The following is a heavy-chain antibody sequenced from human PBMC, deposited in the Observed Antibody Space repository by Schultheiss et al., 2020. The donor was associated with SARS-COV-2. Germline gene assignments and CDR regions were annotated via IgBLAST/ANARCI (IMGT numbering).Heavy chain of an antibody. CDR3: ASDSTSDDSFGV. Sequence: SETLSLTCTVSGGSISSYYWNWIRQPAGQGLEWIGEINHSGSTNYNPSLKSRVTISVDTSKNQFSLKLNSVTAADTAVYYCASDSTSDDSFGVWGRGTMVTVSS. V-gene: IGHV4-59*01. CDR1: GGSISSYY. CDR2: INHSGST. J-gene: IGHJ3*01.